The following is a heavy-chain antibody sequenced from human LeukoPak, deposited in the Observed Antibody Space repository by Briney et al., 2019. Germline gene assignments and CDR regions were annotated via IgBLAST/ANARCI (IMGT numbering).Heavy chain of an antibody. CDR3: ARHDFWSGYYVY. CDR1: GGSFSGYY. CDR2: INHSGST. D-gene: IGHD3-3*01. J-gene: IGHJ4*02. V-gene: IGHV4-34*01. Sequence: SETLSLTCAFYGGSFSGYYWSWIRQPPGKGLEWTGEINHSGSTNYNPSLKSRVTISVDTSKNQFSLKLRSVTAADTAVYYCARHDFWSGYYVYWGQGTLVTVSS.